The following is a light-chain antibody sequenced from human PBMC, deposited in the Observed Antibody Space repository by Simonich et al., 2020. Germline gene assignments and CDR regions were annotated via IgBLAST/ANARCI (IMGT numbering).Light chain of an antibody. CDR2: DVS. CDR3: SSYTSSSTWV. Sequence: QSALTQPASVSGSPGQSITISCTGTGSDVGGYNYVSWYQQHPGKAPKFMIYDVSKRPSGVANRFSGSKSGNTASLTISGLQAEDEADYYCSSYTSSSTWVFGGGTKLTVL. V-gene: IGLV2-14*01. J-gene: IGLJ3*02. CDR1: GSDVGGYNY.